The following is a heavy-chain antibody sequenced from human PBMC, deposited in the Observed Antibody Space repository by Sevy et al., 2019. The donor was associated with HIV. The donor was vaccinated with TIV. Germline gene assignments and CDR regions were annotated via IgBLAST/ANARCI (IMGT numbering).Heavy chain of an antibody. D-gene: IGHD7-27*01. J-gene: IGHJ4*02. CDR1: GFRFSSYA. Sequence: GGSLRLSCAASGFRFSSYAMHWVRQAPGKGLEAVAVISYDGTYKYYVDSVKGRFSVYRDNSKNTLFLQLNALRVEDTAVYYCAKGQAWESGGAWGFDYWGLGTLVTVSS. V-gene: IGHV3-30*18. CDR3: AKGQAWESGGAWGFDY. CDR2: ISYDGTYK.